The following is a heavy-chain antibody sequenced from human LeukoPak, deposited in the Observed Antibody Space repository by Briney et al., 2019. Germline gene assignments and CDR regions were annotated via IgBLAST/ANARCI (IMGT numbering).Heavy chain of an antibody. D-gene: IGHD3-9*01. J-gene: IGHJ6*02. CDR2: IYWDDDK. CDR1: GFSLSTSGVG. Sequence: SGPALVNPTQTLTLTCTVSGFSLSTSGVGVGWIRQPPGKAPEWLALIYWDDDKRFSPSLKRRLTITKDTSRKQVVLTMTNMDPVDTATYYCAHSRFGHFDILTGYYYYYGMGVWRQGTTVTVSS. CDR3: AHSRFGHFDILTGYYYYYGMGV. V-gene: IGHV2-5*02.